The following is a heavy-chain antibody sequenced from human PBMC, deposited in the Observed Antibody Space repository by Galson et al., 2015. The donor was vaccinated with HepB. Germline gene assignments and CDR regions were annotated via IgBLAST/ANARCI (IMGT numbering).Heavy chain of an antibody. Sequence: SLRLSCAASGFTFSSYGMNWVRQAPGKGLEWVSYISSSSSTIYYADSVKGRFTISRDNAKNSLYLQMNSLRAEDTAVYYCARDGGTMVRGVIISYYYYGMDVWGQGTTVTVSS. CDR2: ISSSSSTI. V-gene: IGHV3-48*01. D-gene: IGHD3-10*01. J-gene: IGHJ6*02. CDR1: GFTFSSYG. CDR3: ARDGGTMVRGVIISYYYYGMDV.